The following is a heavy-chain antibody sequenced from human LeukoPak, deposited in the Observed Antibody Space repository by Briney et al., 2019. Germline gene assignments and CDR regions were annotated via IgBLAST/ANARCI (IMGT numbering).Heavy chain of an antibody. CDR3: ARDPRTLVGASYWYFDL. J-gene: IGHJ2*01. CDR2: IYYSGTT. D-gene: IGHD1-26*01. Sequence: PSETLSLTCTVSGGPISSYYWSWIRQSLGKVLEWIGHIYYSGTTIYNPSLRGRVTISIDTPKNQFSLRLTSVTAADTAVYYCARDPRTLVGASYWYFDLWGRGTLVTVSS. CDR1: GGPISSYY. V-gene: IGHV4-59*01.